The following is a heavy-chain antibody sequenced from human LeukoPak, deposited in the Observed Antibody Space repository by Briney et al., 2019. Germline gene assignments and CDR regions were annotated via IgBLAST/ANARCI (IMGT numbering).Heavy chain of an antibody. J-gene: IGHJ4*02. V-gene: IGHV1-2*02. CDR1: GYTFTGYY. D-gene: IGHD3-10*01. CDR2: INPNSGGT. CDR3: ARARAKVGSDD. Sequence: ASVKVSCKASGYTFTGYYMHWVRQAPGQGLERMGWINPNSGGTNYAQKFQGRVTMTRDTSISTAYMELSRLRSGDTAVYYCARARAKVGSDDWGQGTLVTVSS.